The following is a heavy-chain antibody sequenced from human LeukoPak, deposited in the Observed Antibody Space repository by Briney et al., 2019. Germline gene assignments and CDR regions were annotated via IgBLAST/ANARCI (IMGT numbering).Heavy chain of an antibody. Sequence: GGSLRLSCAASGFTFSSYWMSWVRQAPGKGLEWVSGINWNGGSTAYADSVKGRFTISRDNAKNSLYLQMNSLRAEDTAFYYCARLGTTYCSSTSCHSQFDYWGQGTLVTVSS. CDR1: GFTFSSYW. D-gene: IGHD2-2*01. J-gene: IGHJ4*02. CDR3: ARLGTTYCSSTSCHSQFDY. V-gene: IGHV3-20*04. CDR2: INWNGGST.